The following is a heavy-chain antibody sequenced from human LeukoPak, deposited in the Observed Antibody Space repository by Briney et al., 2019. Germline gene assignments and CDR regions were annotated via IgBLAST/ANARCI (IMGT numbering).Heavy chain of an antibody. CDR1: GFTFSSYS. J-gene: IGHJ4*02. V-gene: IGHV3-21*01. D-gene: IGHD3-10*01. CDR2: ISSSSSYI. CDR3: AKDPPVGGGLLYSSYFDY. Sequence: GGSLRLSCAASGFTFSSYSMNWVRQAPGKGLEWVSSISSSSSYIYYADSVKGRFTISRDNSKNTLYLQMNSLRAEDTAVYYCAKDPPVGGGLLYSSYFDYWGQGTLVTVSS.